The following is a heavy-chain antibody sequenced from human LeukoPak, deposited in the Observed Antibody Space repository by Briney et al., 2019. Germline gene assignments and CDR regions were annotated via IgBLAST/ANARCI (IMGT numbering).Heavy chain of an antibody. J-gene: IGHJ5*02. Sequence: GGSLRLSCAASGFSFSSYAMSWVRQAPGKGLEWVSAISGSGGSTYSADSVKGRFTISRDNSKNTLYLQMNSLRAEDTAVYYCAKGTSLSRFDPWGQGTLVTLSS. CDR2: ISGSGGST. V-gene: IGHV3-23*01. D-gene: IGHD3/OR15-3a*01. CDR1: GFSFSSYA. CDR3: AKGTSLSRFDP.